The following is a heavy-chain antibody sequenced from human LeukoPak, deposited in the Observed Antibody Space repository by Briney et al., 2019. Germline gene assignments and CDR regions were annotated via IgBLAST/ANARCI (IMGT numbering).Heavy chain of an antibody. J-gene: IGHJ4*02. D-gene: IGHD3-10*01. V-gene: IGHV3-30*04. CDR1: GFTFSSYA. CDR3: ASGSYLRN. CDR2: ISYDGSNK. Sequence: GRSLRLSCAASGFTFSSYAMHWVRQAPGKGLEWVAVISYDGSNKYYADSVKGRFTISRDNSKNTLYLQMNSLRAEDTAVYYCASGSYLRNWGQGTLVTVSS.